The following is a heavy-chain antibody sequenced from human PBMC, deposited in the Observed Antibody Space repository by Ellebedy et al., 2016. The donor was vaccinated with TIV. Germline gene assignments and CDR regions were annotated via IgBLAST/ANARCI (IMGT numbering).Heavy chain of an antibody. Sequence: MPGGSLRLSCSVSGGSVSSTRYYWAWIRQPPGKGLEYIGSVHYSWSPYYNPSFKSRVTLSADTSKNQFSLNLRTVTAADTAVYYCARTDPWQPIDDWGQGILVSVSS. CDR3: ARTDPWQPIDD. CDR2: VHYSWSP. CDR1: GGSVSSTRYY. D-gene: IGHD2-21*02. V-gene: IGHV4-39*01. J-gene: IGHJ4*02.